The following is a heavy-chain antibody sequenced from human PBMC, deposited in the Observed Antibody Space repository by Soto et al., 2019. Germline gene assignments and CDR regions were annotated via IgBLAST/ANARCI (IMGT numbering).Heavy chain of an antibody. CDR2: INPNSGGT. CDR1: GYTFTGYY. CDR3: AREDKDDILTGYFNWFDP. Sequence: ASVKVSCKASGYTFTGYYMHWVRQAPGQGLEWMGWINPNSGGTNYAQKFQGRVTMTRDTSISTAYMELSRLRSDDTAVYHCAREDKDDILTGYFNWFDPWGQGTMVTVSS. D-gene: IGHD3-9*01. J-gene: IGHJ5*02. V-gene: IGHV1-2*02.